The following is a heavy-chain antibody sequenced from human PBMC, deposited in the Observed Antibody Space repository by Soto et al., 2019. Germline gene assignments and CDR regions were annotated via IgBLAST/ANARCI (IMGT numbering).Heavy chain of an antibody. D-gene: IGHD5-18*01. CDR2: ISSNGGST. Sequence: GGSLRLSCAASGFTFSSYAMHWVRQAPGKGLEYVSAISSNGGSTYYADSVKGRFTISRDNSKNTLYLQMGSLRAEDMAVYYCARAGGYSYGSDWYFDLWGRGTLVTVS. CDR1: GFTFSSYA. J-gene: IGHJ2*01. CDR3: ARAGGYSYGSDWYFDL. V-gene: IGHV3-64*02.